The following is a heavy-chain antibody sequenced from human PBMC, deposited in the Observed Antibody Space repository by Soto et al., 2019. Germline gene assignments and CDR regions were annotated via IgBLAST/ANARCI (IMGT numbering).Heavy chain of an antibody. CDR1: GYTFSGYY. Sequence: ASVKVSCKASGYTFSGYYIHWLRQAPGQGLEWMGWINPNSGGTNYAQKFQGRVTVTRDTPTSTAYMELSRLTSDDTAVYYCARSLTEGYCTLTGCYTRPLYGMDVWGQGTRVTVPS. V-gene: IGHV1-2*02. CDR3: ARSLTEGYCTLTGCYTRPLYGMDV. CDR2: INPNSGGT. J-gene: IGHJ6*02. D-gene: IGHD2-2*02.